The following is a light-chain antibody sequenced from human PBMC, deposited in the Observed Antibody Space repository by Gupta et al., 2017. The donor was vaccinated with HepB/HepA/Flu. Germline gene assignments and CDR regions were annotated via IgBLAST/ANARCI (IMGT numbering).Light chain of an antibody. CDR1: NIGMKS. V-gene: IGLV3-21*02. Sequence: SYVLTQTPSVSVAPGQTALITCEGDNIGMKSVQWYQQKPGQAPVLVVYDDYDRPSGIPERLSGSHTGSAATLTINRVEAGDEADYYCQVWDSDSDNVVFGGGTKLTVL. J-gene: IGLJ3*02. CDR2: DDY. CDR3: QVWDSDSDNVV.